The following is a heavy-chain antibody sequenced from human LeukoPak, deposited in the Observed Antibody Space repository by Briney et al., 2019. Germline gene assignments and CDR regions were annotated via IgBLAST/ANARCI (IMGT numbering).Heavy chain of an antibody. V-gene: IGHV3-15*01. Sequence: GGSLRLSCAAPGFTFSNAWMSWVRQAPGKGLEWVGRIKSKTDGGTTDYAAPVKGRFTISRDDSKNTLYLQMNSLKTEDTAVYYCTTGVGPAAIIFWGQGTMVTVSS. D-gene: IGHD2-2*02. CDR3: TTGVGPAAIIF. CDR2: IKSKTDGGTT. J-gene: IGHJ3*01. CDR1: GFTFSNAW.